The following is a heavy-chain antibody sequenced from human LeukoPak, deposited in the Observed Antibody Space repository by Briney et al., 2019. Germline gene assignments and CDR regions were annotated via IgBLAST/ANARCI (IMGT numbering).Heavy chain of an antibody. CDR1: GFTFDAYA. CDR2: ISWNSGSI. J-gene: IGHJ4*02. V-gene: IGHV3-9*01. D-gene: IGHD2-2*02. Sequence: QPGRSLRLSCAASGFTFDAYAMHWVRQIPGKGLEWVSGISWNSGSIGYADSVKGRFTISRDNAKNSLYLQMNSLRAEDTALYYCAKDYCSSTSCYIDYWGQGTLVTVSS. CDR3: AKDYCSSTSCYIDY.